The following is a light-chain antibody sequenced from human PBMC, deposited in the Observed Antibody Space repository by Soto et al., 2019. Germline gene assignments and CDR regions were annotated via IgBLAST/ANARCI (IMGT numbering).Light chain of an antibody. Sequence: QTVLTQPTSVSGSPGQSLTISCTGTSSDVGGYNYVSWYQQHPGKAPKLMIYDVSNRPSGVSNRFSGSKSGDTDSLNISGLQAEDEADYYCSSYTSSSTTSFGTGTKVTVL. CDR2: DVS. CDR3: SSYTSSSTTS. J-gene: IGLJ1*01. V-gene: IGLV2-14*01. CDR1: SSDVGGYNY.